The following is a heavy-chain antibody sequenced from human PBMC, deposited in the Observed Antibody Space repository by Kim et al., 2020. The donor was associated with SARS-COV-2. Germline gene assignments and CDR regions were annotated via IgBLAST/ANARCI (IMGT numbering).Heavy chain of an antibody. J-gene: IGHJ4*02. Sequence: GGSLRLSCAASGFTFSSYWMSWVRQAPGKGLEWVANIKQDGSEKYYVDSVKGRFTTSRDNAKNSLYLQMNGLRAEDTAVYYCARASFFRLALFGRQYYFDYWGQGTLVTVSS. V-gene: IGHV3-7*03. CDR1: GFTFSSYW. CDR2: IKQDGSEK. CDR3: ARASFFRLALFGRQYYFDY. D-gene: IGHD2-21*01.